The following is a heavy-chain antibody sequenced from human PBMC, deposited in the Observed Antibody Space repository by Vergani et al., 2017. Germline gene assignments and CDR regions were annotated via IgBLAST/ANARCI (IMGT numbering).Heavy chain of an antibody. D-gene: IGHD1-26*01. Sequence: EVQLVQSGAEVKKPGESLKISCKGSGYSFTSYWIGWVRQMPGKGLEWMGIIYPGDSDTRYSPSFQGQVTISADKSISTAYLQWSSLKASDTAVYYCARHASGGRGRRLVGAGGVVDYWGQGTLVTVSS. CDR1: GYSFTSYW. CDR3: ARHASGGRGRRLVGAGGVVDY. J-gene: IGHJ4*02. CDR2: IYPGDSDT. V-gene: IGHV5-51*01.